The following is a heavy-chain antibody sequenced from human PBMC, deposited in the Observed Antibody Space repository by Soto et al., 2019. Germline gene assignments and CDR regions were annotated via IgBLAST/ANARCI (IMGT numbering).Heavy chain of an antibody. CDR1: GFTYSSYA. J-gene: IGHJ6*02. Sequence: GGSLRLSCAASGFTYSSYAMHWVRQAPGKGLEWVAVISYDGSNKYYADSVKGRFTISRDNSKNTLYLQMNSLRAEDTAVYYCARGNSIYDFWSGYASYYYYYGMDVWGQGTTVTVSS. CDR2: ISYDGSNK. CDR3: ARGNSIYDFWSGYASYYYYYGMDV. V-gene: IGHV3-30-3*01. D-gene: IGHD3-3*01.